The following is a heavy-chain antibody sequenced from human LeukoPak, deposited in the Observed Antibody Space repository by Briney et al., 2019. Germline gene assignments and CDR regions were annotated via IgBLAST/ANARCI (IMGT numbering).Heavy chain of an antibody. J-gene: IGHJ4*02. Sequence: GGSLRLSCAASGFIFSSYAMSWVRQAPGKGLEWVSATSGSGGSTFYADSVKGRFTISRDNYKNTLYLQMNSLRAEDTAVYYCAKSPEARGYDMKTFDYWGQGTLVTVSS. CDR2: TSGSGGST. V-gene: IGHV3-23*01. D-gene: IGHD5-12*01. CDR3: AKSPEARGYDMKTFDY. CDR1: GFIFSSYA.